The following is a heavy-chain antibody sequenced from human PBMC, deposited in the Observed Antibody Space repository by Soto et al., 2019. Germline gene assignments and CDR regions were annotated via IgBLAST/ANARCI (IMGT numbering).Heavy chain of an antibody. CDR1: GFTFSSYS. Sequence: EVQLVESGGGLVKPGGSLRLSCAASGFTFSSYSMNWVHQAPGKGLEWVSSISSSSSYIYYADSVKGRFTISRDNAKNSLYLQMNSLRAEDTAVYYCAREGSESYPYPYYYYGMDVWGQGTTVTVSS. V-gene: IGHV3-21*01. D-gene: IGHD3-10*01. CDR2: ISSSSSYI. J-gene: IGHJ6*02. CDR3: AREGSESYPYPYYYYGMDV.